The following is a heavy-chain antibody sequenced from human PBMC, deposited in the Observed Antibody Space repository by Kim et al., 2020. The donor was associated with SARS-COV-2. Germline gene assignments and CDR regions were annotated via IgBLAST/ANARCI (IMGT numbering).Heavy chain of an antibody. Sequence: SETLSLTCAVYGGSFSGYYWSWIRQPPGKGLEWIGEINHSGSTNYNPSLKSRVTISVDTSKNQFSLKLSSVTAADTAVYYCARGPAGDDYIWGSYEDGMDVWGQGTTVTVSS. J-gene: IGHJ6*02. CDR2: INHSGST. V-gene: IGHV4-34*01. D-gene: IGHD3-16*01. CDR1: GGSFSGYY. CDR3: ARGPAGDDYIWGSYEDGMDV.